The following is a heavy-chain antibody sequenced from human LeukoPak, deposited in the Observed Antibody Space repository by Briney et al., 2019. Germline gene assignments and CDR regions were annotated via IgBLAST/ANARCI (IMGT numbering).Heavy chain of an antibody. CDR3: ARATTADSSTYYIDY. V-gene: IGHV1-2*02. CDR2: INPNSGGT. Sequence: ASVKVSCKASGYTFSDYYMHWVRQAPGQGLERMGWINPNSGGTNYAQKFQGRVTMTRDMSISTAYMELSRLTSDDTAVYYCARATTADSSTYYIDYWGLGTLVTVSS. J-gene: IGHJ4*02. D-gene: IGHD3-22*01. CDR1: GYTFSDYY.